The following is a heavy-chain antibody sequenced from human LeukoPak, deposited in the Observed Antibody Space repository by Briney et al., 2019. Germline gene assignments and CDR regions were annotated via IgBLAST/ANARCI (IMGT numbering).Heavy chain of an antibody. CDR1: GFPFSSYE. V-gene: IGHV3-48*03. CDR3: ASTVACDQ. D-gene: IGHD4-23*01. J-gene: IGHJ4*02. Sequence: GGSLRPSCAASGFPFSSYEMNWVRQAPGKGREWVSYISSSGSTIYYADSVKGRFTISRDNARNSLYLQMCSLRVEHTAVYYCASTVACDQGGQGTLVTVSS. CDR2: ISSSGSTI.